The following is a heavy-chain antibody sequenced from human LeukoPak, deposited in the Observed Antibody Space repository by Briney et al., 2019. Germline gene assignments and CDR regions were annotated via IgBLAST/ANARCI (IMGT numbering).Heavy chain of an antibody. CDR1: GYTFTSYD. CDR2: MNPNSGNT. V-gene: IGHV1-8*02. Sequence: ASVKVSCKASGYTFTSYDINWVRQATGQGLEWMGWMNPNSGNTGYAQKFQGRVTMTRDTSTSTVYMELSSLRSEDTAVYYCARVGSGTPGDYWGQGTLVTVSS. J-gene: IGHJ4*02. D-gene: IGHD2-15*01. CDR3: ARVGSGTPGDY.